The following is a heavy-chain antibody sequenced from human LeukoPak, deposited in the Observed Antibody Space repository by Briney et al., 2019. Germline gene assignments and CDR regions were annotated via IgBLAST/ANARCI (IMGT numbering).Heavy chain of an antibody. CDR3: ARIIAAAGTFLDY. CDR1: GGSISSSSYY. J-gene: IGHJ4*02. CDR2: IYYSGTT. D-gene: IGHD6-13*01. Sequence: TPSETLSLTCTVSGGSISSSSYYWGWIRQPPGKGLEWIGSIYYSGTTYYNPSLKSRVTISVDTSKNQFSLQLNSVTPEDTAVYYCARIIAAAGTFLDYWGQGTLVTVSS. V-gene: IGHV4-39*07.